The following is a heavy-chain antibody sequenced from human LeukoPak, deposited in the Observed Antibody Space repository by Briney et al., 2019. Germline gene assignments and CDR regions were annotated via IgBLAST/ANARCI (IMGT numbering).Heavy chain of an antibody. CDR3: ASRSGADYGMDV. CDR2: IKSKTGGGTT. Sequence: GGSLRLSCAALGFTFSNAWMSWVRQAPGKGLEWVGGIKSKTGGGTTDYAAPVKGTFPISRDDSKNTLYLQMNSLRAEETAVYYCASRSGADYGMDVWGQGTTVTVSS. D-gene: IGHD1-26*01. V-gene: IGHV3-15*01. J-gene: IGHJ6*02. CDR1: GFTFSNAW.